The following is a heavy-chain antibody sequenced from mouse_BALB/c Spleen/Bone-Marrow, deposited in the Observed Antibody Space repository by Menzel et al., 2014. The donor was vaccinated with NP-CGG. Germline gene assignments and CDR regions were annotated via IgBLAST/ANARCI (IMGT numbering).Heavy chain of an antibody. J-gene: IGHJ4*01. Sequence: VMLVESGPGLVSPSQGLSITCTISGFSLTSYGVHWVRQSPGKGLEWLVVIWSDGSTTYNSALKSRLSISKDNSKSXVFLKMNSLQTNDTAVYYCARYDYAMDYWGQGTSVTVSS. D-gene: IGHD2-14*01. V-gene: IGHV2-6-1*01. CDR2: IWSDGST. CDR3: ARYDYAMDY. CDR1: GFSLTSYG.